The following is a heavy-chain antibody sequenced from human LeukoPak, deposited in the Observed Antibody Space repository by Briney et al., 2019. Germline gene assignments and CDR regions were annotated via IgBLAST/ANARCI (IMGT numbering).Heavy chain of an antibody. CDR1: GYTFTSYG. D-gene: IGHD2-2*01. V-gene: IGHV1-18*01. Sequence: GASVKVSCKASGYTFTSYGVSWVRQAPGQGLEWMGWISAYNGNTNYAQKLQGRVTMTTDTSTSTAYMELRSLRSDDTAVYYCARAGAFYCSSTSCYYPPNLFDPWGQGTLVTVSS. CDR2: ISAYNGNT. CDR3: ARAGAFYCSSTSCYYPPNLFDP. J-gene: IGHJ5*02.